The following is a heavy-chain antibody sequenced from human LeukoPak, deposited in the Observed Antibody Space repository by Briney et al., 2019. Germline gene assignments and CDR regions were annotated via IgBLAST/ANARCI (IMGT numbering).Heavy chain of an antibody. V-gene: IGHV4-34*01. J-gene: IGHJ4*02. CDR1: GGSISSYY. D-gene: IGHD3-10*01. CDR3: ARGPYYYGSGSYYKRHPFDY. Sequence: SETLSLTCTVSGGSISSYYWSWIRQPPGKGLEWIGEINHSGSTNYNPSLKSRVTISVDTSKNQFSLKLSSVTAADTAVYYCARGPYYYGSGSYYKRHPFDYWGQGTLVTVSS. CDR2: INHSGST.